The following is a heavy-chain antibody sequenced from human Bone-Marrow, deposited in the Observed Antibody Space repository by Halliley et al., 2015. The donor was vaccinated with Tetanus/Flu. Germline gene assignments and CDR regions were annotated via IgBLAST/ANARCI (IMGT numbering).Heavy chain of an antibody. CDR1: GFTFDDYG. J-gene: IGHJ4*02. V-gene: IGHV3-9*01. Sequence: SLRLSCVASGFTFDDYGMHWVRQAPGKGLEWVSSINWKSGSIDYADSVKGRFTISRDNSKNTVSLQMDSLRVEDTAVYYCAKRASDSAGYYFEKWGQGTLVTVSS. CDR3: AKRASDSAGYYFEK. CDR2: INWKSGSI. D-gene: IGHD3-9*01.